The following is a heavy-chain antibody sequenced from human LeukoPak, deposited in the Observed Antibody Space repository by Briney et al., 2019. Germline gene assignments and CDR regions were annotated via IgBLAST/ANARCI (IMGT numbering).Heavy chain of an antibody. J-gene: IGHJ4*02. CDR3: ARCYSSSWYYFDY. CDR1: GGTFSCYA. CDR2: IIPMFGTA. Sequence: SVKVSFKGSGGTFSCYAISWVRQAPGQGLEWVGGIIPMFGTANYAQKFPGRVTITADESTSTAYMELSSLRSEDTAVYYCARCYSSSWYYFDYWGQGTLVTVSS. D-gene: IGHD6-13*01. V-gene: IGHV1-69*01.